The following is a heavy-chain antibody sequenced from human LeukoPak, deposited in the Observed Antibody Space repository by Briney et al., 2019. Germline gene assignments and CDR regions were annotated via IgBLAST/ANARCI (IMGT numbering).Heavy chain of an antibody. CDR2: ISGSGGST. V-gene: IGHV3-23*01. J-gene: IGHJ4*02. Sequence: GGSLRLSCAASGFTFSSYAMSWVRQAPGKGLEWVSAISGSGGSTYYADSVKGRFTISRDNAKNSLYLQMNSLRSEDTAVYYCARGRLVDTAMVYWGQGTLVIVSS. D-gene: IGHD5-18*01. CDR3: ARGRLVDTAMVY. CDR1: GFTFSSYA.